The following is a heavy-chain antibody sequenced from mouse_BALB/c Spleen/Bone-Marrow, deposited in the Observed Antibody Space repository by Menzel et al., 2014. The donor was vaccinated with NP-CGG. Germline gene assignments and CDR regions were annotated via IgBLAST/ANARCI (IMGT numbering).Heavy chain of an antibody. CDR3: TRGYPSDY. CDR2: IYPGDGDT. CDR1: GYTFTSYW. J-gene: IGHJ2*01. Sequence: SGAELARPGASVKLSCKASGYTFTSYWMQWVKQRPGQGLEWIGAIYPGDGDTRYTQKFKGKATLTADKSSSTAYMRLSSLASEDSAVYYCTRGYPSDYWGQGTTLTVSS. V-gene: IGHV1-87*01. D-gene: IGHD3-2*02.